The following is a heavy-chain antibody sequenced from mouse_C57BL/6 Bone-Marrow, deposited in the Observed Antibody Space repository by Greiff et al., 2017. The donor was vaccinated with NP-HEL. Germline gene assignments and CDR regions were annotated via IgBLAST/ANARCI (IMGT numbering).Heavy chain of an antibody. CDR1: GFTFSSYA. V-gene: IGHV5-4*01. Sequence: EVQGVESGGGLVKPGGSLKLSCAASGFTFSSYAMSWVRQTPEKRLEWVATISDGGSYTYYPANVKGRFTISRDNAKNNLYLQMSHLKSEDTAMYYCASDGPVWYFDVWGTGTTVTVSS. CDR3: ASDGPVWYFDV. J-gene: IGHJ1*03. CDR2: ISDGGSYT.